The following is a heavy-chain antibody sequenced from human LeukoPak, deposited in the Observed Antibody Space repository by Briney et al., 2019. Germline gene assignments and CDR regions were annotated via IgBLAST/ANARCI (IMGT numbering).Heavy chain of an antibody. CDR1: GDSISRSTYY. D-gene: IGHD6-25*01. CDR2: VYYGRSP. V-gene: IGHV4-39*02. Sequence: PSETLSLTCTVSGDSISRSTYYWAWIRQPPGKGLEWIGSVYYGRSPYYNPSLESRATISVDTSKNHFSLKMSSVTAADTAVYYCARSSGTGTFSYWGQGTLVTVSS. CDR3: ARSSGTGTFSY. J-gene: IGHJ4*02.